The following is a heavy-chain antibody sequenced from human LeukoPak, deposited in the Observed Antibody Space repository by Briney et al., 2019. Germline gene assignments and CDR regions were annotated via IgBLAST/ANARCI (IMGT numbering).Heavy chain of an antibody. J-gene: IGHJ4*02. Sequence: GRSLRLSCAASGFTFSSYAMHWVRQVPGKGLEWVAVISYDGSNKYYADSVRGRFTISRDNAKSSLYLQMNSLRAEDTAVYYCARDVNDFWSGSLSQYFDYWGQGALVTVSS. CDR3: ARDVNDFWSGSLSQYFDY. D-gene: IGHD3-3*01. V-gene: IGHV3-30*04. CDR2: ISYDGSNK. CDR1: GFTFSSYA.